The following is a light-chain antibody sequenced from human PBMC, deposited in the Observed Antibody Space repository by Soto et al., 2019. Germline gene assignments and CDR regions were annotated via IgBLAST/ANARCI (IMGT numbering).Light chain of an antibody. J-gene: IGKJ1*01. CDR1: QSISSW. Sequence: DIQMTQSPSTLSASVGDRVTITCRASQSISSWLAWYQQKPGKAPNLLIYKASSLESGVPSRFSGSGSGTEFTLTISSLQPDAFATYYCQQYKAFWTFGQGPRVELK. CDR3: QQYKAFWT. V-gene: IGKV1-5*03. CDR2: KAS.